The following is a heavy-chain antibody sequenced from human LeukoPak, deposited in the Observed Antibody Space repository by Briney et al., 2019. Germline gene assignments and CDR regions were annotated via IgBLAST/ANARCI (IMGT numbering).Heavy chain of an antibody. CDR3: AKDAQRGFDYSNSLQY. CDR1: QFTFSHYG. V-gene: IGHV3-33*06. Sequence: AGESLRLSCAASQFTFSHYGMHWVRQAPGKGLQWVAVIWNDGSDKYYSDSVKGRFTVSRDNSNNMVYLQMNSLRADDSGVYYCAKDAQRGFDYSNSLQYWGRGTLVTVSS. CDR2: IWNDGSDK. J-gene: IGHJ4*02. D-gene: IGHD4-11*01.